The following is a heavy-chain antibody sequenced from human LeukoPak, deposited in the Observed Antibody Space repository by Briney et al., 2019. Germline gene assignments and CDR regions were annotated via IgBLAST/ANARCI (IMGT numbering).Heavy chain of an antibody. CDR1: GGSISSSSYY. D-gene: IGHD5-12*01. V-gene: IGHV4-39*01. J-gene: IGHJ4*02. Sequence: PSETLPLTCTVSGGSISSSSYYWGWIRQPPGKGLEWIGSIYYSGSTYYNPSLKSRVTISVDTSKNQFSLKLSSVTAADTAVYYCARLLYSGYRGEFDYWGQGTLVTVSS. CDR2: IYYSGST. CDR3: ARLLYSGYRGEFDY.